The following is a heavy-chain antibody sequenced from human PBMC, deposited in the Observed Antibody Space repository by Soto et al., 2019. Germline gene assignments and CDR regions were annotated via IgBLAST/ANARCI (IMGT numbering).Heavy chain of an antibody. D-gene: IGHD1-1*01. CDR1: GGTFSSYA. V-gene: IGHV1-69*12. Sequence: QVQLVQSGAEVKKPGSSVKVSCTASGGTFSSYAISWVRQAPGQGLEWMGGIIPIFGTANYAQKFQRRVTITADESTSTAYMELSSLRSEDTAVYYCASPTKPLYYYYGMDVWGQGTTVTVSS. CDR3: ASPTKPLYYYYGMDV. J-gene: IGHJ6*02. CDR2: IIPIFGTA.